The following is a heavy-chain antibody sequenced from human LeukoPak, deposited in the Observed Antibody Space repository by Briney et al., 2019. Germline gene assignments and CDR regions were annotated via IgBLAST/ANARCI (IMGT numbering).Heavy chain of an antibody. V-gene: IGHV4-31*03. CDR1: GGSISSGVYC. Sequence: SETLSLTCTVSGGSISSGVYCWSWIRQRPGEGLQWIGYICSSGSAYYNASLKSRVSMSTDTSNNQFSLKLSSVTAADTAVYYCARGPREGAWFGELFPYDYWGQGTLVTVSS. CDR3: ARGPREGAWFGELFPYDY. D-gene: IGHD3-10*01. J-gene: IGHJ4*02. CDR2: ICSSGSA.